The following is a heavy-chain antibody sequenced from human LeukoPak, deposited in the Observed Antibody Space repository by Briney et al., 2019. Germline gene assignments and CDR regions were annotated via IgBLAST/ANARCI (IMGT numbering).Heavy chain of an antibody. D-gene: IGHD3-16*01. CDR3: ARAGENHGILYYYYYMDV. J-gene: IGHJ6*03. V-gene: IGHV4-38-2*02. CDR1: GYYISSGYY. Sequence: SETLSLTCTVSGYYISSGYYWGWIRQPPGKGLEWIGSIYHSGSTYYNPSLKSRVTISVDTSKNQFSLKLSSVTAADTAVYYCARAGENHGILYYYYYMDVWGKGTTVTVSS. CDR2: IYHSGST.